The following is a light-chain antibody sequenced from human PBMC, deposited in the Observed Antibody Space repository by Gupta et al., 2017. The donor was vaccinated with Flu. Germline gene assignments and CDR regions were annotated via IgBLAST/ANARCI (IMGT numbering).Light chain of an antibody. CDR1: DSNIGNTF. CDR2: RDN. J-gene: IGLJ2*01. CDR3: ATWDGRLNAVV. V-gene: IGLV1-47*01. Sequence: QSVVTQPPSASGTPGQRVTISCSGSDSNIGNTFVYWYQRVPGAAPKLLIYRDNLRPSGIPDRFSGSKSGTSASLAISGLRSEDEADYFCATWDGRLNAVVFGGGTKLTVL.